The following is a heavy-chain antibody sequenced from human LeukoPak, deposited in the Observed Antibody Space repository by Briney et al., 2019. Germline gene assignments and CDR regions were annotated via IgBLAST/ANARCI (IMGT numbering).Heavy chain of an antibody. CDR1: GGSFSGYY. CDR3: ARGREYNYVWGSSITFDY. D-gene: IGHD3-16*01. CDR2: INHSGST. Sequence: SETLSLTSAVYGGSFSGYYWSWIRQAPGKGLEWVGEINHSGSTNYNPSLKSRVTISVDTSKTPCSLKLGSVTAADTDVYYCARGREYNYVWGSSITFDYWGQGTLVTVSS. V-gene: IGHV4-34*01. J-gene: IGHJ4*02.